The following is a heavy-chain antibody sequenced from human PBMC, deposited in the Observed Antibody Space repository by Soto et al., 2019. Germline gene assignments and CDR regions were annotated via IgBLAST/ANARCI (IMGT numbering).Heavy chain of an antibody. CDR3: ARGGPARDGYNNDY. J-gene: IGHJ4*02. D-gene: IGHD5-12*01. CDR1: GGSISSGGYP. Sequence: QLRLQESGSGLVKPSQTLSLTCAVSGGSISSGGYPWSWIRQPPGKGLEWIGYIYYSGSTFYNPSLKSRVTISVDRSKNQCSLKLTSVTAADTAVYYCARGGPARDGYNNDYWGQGTLVTVSS. CDR2: IYYSGST. V-gene: IGHV4-30-2*01.